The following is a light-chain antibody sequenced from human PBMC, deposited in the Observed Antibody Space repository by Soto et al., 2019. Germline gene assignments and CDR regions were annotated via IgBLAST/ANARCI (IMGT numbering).Light chain of an antibody. J-gene: IGKJ1*01. CDR3: QQYASRHWT. CDR1: QSIGRTY. CDR2: GAS. V-gene: IGKV3-20*01. Sequence: EIVLTQSPGTLSLSPGERATLSCRFSQSIGRTYLAWYQQRPGQAPRILLYGASSRATGIPDRFDGGGSGTDFTLTISRMEPEEFAVYYCQQYASRHWTFGQGTKLDIK.